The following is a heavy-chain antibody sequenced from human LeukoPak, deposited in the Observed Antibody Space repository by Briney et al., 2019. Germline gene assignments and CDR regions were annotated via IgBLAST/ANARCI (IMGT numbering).Heavy chain of an antibody. D-gene: IGHD4-17*01. CDR3: ARGGYGDYVDY. J-gene: IGHJ4*02. CDR1: GLTFSSYG. CDR2: IWYDGSNK. Sequence: GGSLRLSCAASGLTFSSYGMHWVRQAPGKGLEWVAVIWYDGSNKYYADSVKGRFTISRDNSKNTLYLQMNSLRAEDTAVYYCARGGYGDYVDYWGQGTLVTVSS. V-gene: IGHV3-33*01.